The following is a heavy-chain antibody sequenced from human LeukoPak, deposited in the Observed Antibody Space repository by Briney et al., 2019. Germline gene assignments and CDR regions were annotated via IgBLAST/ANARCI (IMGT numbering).Heavy chain of an antibody. Sequence: ASVKVSCKASGYTFTGYYMHWVRQAPGQGLEWMGWINPNSGGTNYAQKFQGRVTMTRDTSISTAYMELSRLRSDDTAVYYCARDKGSGSGSYWYYMDVWGKGTTVTVSS. CDR2: INPNSGGT. CDR1: GYTFTGYY. V-gene: IGHV1-2*02. J-gene: IGHJ6*03. D-gene: IGHD3-10*01. CDR3: ARDKGSGSGSYWYYMDV.